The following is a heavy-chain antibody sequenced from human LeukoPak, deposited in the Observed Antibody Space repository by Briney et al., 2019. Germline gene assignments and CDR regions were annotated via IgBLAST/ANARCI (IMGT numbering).Heavy chain of an antibody. D-gene: IGHD3-22*01. Sequence: GGSLRLSCSASGFTFSSYAMHWVRQAPGKGLEYVSAISGSGGSTYYADSVKGRFTISRDSSKNTLYLQMNSLRAEDTAVYYCAKAYDSSGYYSTADYWGQGTLVTVSS. V-gene: IGHV3-64*04. CDR3: AKAYDSSGYYSTADY. CDR2: ISGSGGST. CDR1: GFTFSSYA. J-gene: IGHJ4*02.